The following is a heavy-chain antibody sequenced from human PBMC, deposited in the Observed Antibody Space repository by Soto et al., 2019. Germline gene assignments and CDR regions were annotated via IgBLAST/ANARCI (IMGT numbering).Heavy chain of an antibody. V-gene: IGHV3-7*01. D-gene: IGHD3-3*01. CDR1: GFTFSSYW. CDR3: ARVGTIFGVVSQIDY. CDR2: IKQDGSEK. Sequence: PGGSLRLSCAASGFTFSSYWMSWVRQAPGKGLEWVANIKQDGSEKYYVDSVKGRFTISRDNAKNSLYLKMNSLRAGDTAVYYCARVGTIFGVVSQIDYWGQGTLVTVSS. J-gene: IGHJ4*02.